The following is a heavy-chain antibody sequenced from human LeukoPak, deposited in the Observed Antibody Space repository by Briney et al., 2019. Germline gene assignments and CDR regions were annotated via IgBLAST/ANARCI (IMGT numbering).Heavy chain of an antibody. D-gene: IGHD2-2*01. CDR3: AREGRQPHYYYGMDV. J-gene: IGHJ6*02. CDR1: GGSISSGDYY. V-gene: IGHV4-30-4*01. Sequence: SQTLSLTCTVSGGSISSGDYYWSWIRRPPGKGLEWIGYIYYSGSTYYNPSLKSRVTISVDTSKNQFSPKLSSVTAADTAVYYCAREGRQPHYYYGMDVWGQGTTVTVSS. CDR2: IYYSGST.